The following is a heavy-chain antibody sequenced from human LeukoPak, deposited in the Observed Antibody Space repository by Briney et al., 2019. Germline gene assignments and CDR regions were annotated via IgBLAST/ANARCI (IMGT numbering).Heavy chain of an antibody. CDR1: GGSISSGDYY. J-gene: IGHJ3*02. D-gene: IGHD2-8*01. CDR3: ASRDCTNGVCHPNGFDN. V-gene: IGHV4-30-4*08. Sequence: SQTLSLTCTVSGGSISSGDYYWSWIRQPPGKGLEWIGYIYYSGSTYYNPSLKSRVTISVDTSKNQFSLKLSSVTAADTAVYYRASRDCTNGVCHPNGFDNWGQGTMVTVSS. CDR2: IYYSGST.